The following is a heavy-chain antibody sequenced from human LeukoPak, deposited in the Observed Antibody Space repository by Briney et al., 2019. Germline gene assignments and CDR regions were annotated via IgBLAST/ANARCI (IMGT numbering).Heavy chain of an antibody. J-gene: IGHJ4*02. V-gene: IGHV4-34*01. CDR2: INHSGST. CDR3: ARGSSGWYASRKYYFDY. CDR1: GGSFSGYY. Sequence: SETLSLTCAVYGGSFSGYYWSWIRQPPGKGLEWIGEINHSGSTNYNPSLKSRVTISVDTSKNQFSLKLSSVTAADTAVYYCARGSSGWYASRKYYFDYWGQGTLVTVSS. D-gene: IGHD6-19*01.